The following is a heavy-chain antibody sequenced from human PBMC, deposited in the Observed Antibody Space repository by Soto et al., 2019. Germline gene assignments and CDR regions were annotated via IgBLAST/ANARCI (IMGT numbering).Heavy chain of an antibody. CDR2: IKSKTDGGTT. CDR3: TTAPNYDFWSGYYLADVFDI. V-gene: IGHV3-15*07. D-gene: IGHD3-3*01. Sequence: PGESLRLSCAASGFTFSNAWMNWVRQAPGKGLEWVGRIKSKTDGGTTDYAAPVKGRFTISRDDSKNTLYLQMNSLKTEDTAVYYCTTAPNYDFWSGYYLADVFDIWGQGTMVTVSS. CDR1: GFTFSNAW. J-gene: IGHJ3*02.